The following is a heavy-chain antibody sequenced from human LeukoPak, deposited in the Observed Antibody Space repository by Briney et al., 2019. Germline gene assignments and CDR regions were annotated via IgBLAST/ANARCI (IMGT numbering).Heavy chain of an antibody. Sequence: PGGSLRLSCGASGFTFSSYGMHWVRQAPGKGLEWVAIIWYDGSNQYYVDSVKGRFTISRDNSKNTVYLQMNSLRVEDTAVYYCARGFGAAAAVLDWGQGTLVTVSS. CDR2: IWYDGSNQ. V-gene: IGHV3-33*01. D-gene: IGHD3-3*01. CDR1: GFTFSSYG. J-gene: IGHJ4*02. CDR3: ARGFGAAAAVLD.